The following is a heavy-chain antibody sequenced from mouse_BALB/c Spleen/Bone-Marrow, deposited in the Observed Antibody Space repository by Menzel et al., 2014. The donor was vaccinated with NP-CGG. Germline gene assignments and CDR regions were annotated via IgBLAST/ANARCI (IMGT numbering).Heavy chain of an antibody. CDR2: IRSKANNHAT. Sequence: EVQGVESGGGLVQPGGSMKLSCAASGFTFSDAWMDWVRQSPEKGLEWVAEIRSKANNHATYYAESVKGRFTISRDDCKSCVCRQMIHLRAEDADIYYISRSYGQGNWYFDFLGEGTTVTVTP. D-gene: IGHD1-1*02. V-gene: IGHV6-6*01. CDR3: SRSYGQGNWYFDF. J-gene: IGHJ1*01. CDR1: GFTFSDAW.